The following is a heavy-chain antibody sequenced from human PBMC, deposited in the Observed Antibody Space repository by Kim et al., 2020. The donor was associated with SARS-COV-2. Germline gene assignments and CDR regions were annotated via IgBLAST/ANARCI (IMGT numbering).Heavy chain of an antibody. J-gene: IGHJ4*02. CDR3: ARDCTADYVDY. D-gene: IGHD2-21*02. V-gene: IGHV3-30*07. Sequence: VKRRIIVSKDNSKNTLYLQTNSRKAEDTAVYYCARDCTADYVDYWGQGTLVTVSS.